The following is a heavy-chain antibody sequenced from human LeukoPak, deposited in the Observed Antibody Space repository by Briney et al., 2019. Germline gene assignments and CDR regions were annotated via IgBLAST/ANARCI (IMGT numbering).Heavy chain of an antibody. CDR1: GDSISTYY. CDR2: IYYIGST. Sequence: SETLSLTCTVSGDSISTYYWTWIRQPPGKGLEWIGYIYYIGSTNYNPSLRSRLTMSVDTSKNQFSLRLSSVIAADTAVYYCARYYDSTGSFDYWGQGTLVTVSS. V-gene: IGHV4-59*01. D-gene: IGHD3-22*01. CDR3: ARYYDSTGSFDY. J-gene: IGHJ4*02.